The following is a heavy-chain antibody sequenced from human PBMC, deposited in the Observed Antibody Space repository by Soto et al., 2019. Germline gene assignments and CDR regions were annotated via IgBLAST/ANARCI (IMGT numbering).Heavy chain of an antibody. V-gene: IGHV1-69*01. CDR2: ILPIFGTT. CDR3: ASRGGHDALDC. D-gene: IGHD5-12*01. J-gene: IGHJ3*01. CDR1: GGTFISYT. Sequence: QVQLVQSGTEVKKPGSSVKVSCKASGGTFISYTFNWVRQAAGHGLEWMGEILPIFGTTNYAQKFQGRVAFTADAGTATGYMEMSSLRTAEPDLYFCASRGGHDALDCWRLGKMITVSS.